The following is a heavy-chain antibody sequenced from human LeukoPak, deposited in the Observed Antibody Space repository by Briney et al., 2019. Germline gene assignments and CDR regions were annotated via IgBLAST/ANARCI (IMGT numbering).Heavy chain of an antibody. J-gene: IGHJ4*02. CDR2: INHSGST. CDR1: GGSFSGYY. CDR3: ARGLWEYDYVWGSYADY. D-gene: IGHD3-16*01. Sequence: SETLSLTCAVYGGSFSGYYWSWIRQPPGKGLEWIGEINHSGSTNYNPSLKSRVTISVDTSKNQFSLKLSSVTAADTAVYYCARGLWEYDYVWGSYADYWGQGTLVTVSS. V-gene: IGHV4-34*01.